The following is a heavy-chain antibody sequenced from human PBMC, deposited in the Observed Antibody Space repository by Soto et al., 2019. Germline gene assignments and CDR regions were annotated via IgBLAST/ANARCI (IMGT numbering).Heavy chain of an antibody. V-gene: IGHV5-51*01. CDR1: GYSFTSYW. J-gene: IGHJ6*02. Sequence: GESLKISCKGSGYSFTSYWIGWVRQMPGKGLEWMGIIYPGDSDTRYSPSFQGQVTISADKSISTAYLQWSSLKASDTAMYYCARSISNYYYYYGMDVWGQGTTVTVSS. CDR2: IYPGDSDT. CDR3: ARSISNYYYYYGMDV. D-gene: IGHD4-4*01.